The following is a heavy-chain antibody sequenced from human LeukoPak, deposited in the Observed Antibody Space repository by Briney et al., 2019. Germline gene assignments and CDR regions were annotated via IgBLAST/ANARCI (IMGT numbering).Heavy chain of an antibody. CDR3: ARGQGGGFGFDY. D-gene: IGHD3-16*01. Sequence: PSGTVSLTCAVSGGSISSSNWWSWVRQPPGKGLEWIGETYQSGSTHYNPSLKGRVTISVENSKNQLSLQLGSVTAADTAVYYCARGQGGGFGFDYWGQGTLVTVSS. V-gene: IGHV4-4*02. CDR1: GGSISSSNW. J-gene: IGHJ4*02. CDR2: TYQSGST.